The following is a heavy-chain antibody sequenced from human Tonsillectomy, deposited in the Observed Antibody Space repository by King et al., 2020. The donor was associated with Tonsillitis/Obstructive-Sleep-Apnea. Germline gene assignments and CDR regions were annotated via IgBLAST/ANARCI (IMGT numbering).Heavy chain of an antibody. CDR2: IYYSGST. CDR1: GGSISSYY. CDR3: ARVSTVTTLDY. J-gene: IGHJ4*02. Sequence: HVQLQESGPGLVKPSETLSLTCTVSGGSISSYYWSWIRQPPGKGLEWIGYIYYSGSTNYNTSLKSRITISVDKSKNQFSLNLSSVHAADTAVYYCARVSTVTTLDYSGQGTLFTVSS. V-gene: IGHV4-59*01. D-gene: IGHD4-17*01.